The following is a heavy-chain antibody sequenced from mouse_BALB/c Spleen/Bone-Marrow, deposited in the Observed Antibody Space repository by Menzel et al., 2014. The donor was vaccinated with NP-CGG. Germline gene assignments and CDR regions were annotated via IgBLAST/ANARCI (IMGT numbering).Heavy chain of an antibody. V-gene: IGHV2-9*02. D-gene: IGHD2-14*01. CDR3: ARGGYYKYDEDAMDY. J-gene: IGHJ4*01. CDR2: IWAGGIT. Sequence: QVQLKQSGPGLVAPSQSLSITCTVSGFSLTSYGVHWVRQPPGKGLEWLGVIWAGGITNYNSTLMSRLSINKDDSKSKVFLKMNSLQTDDTAMYYCARGGYYKYDEDAMDYWGQGTSVTVSS. CDR1: GFSLTSYG.